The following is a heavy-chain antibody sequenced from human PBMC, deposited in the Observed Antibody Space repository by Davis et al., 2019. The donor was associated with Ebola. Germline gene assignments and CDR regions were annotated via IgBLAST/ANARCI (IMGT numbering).Heavy chain of an antibody. CDR3: ARDPAIFGIDY. J-gene: IGHJ4*02. Sequence: GESLKISCAASGFTFSSYEMNWVRQAPGKGLEWVSYISSSGSTIYYADSVKGRFTTSRDNAKNSLYLQMNSLRAEDTALYYCARDPAIFGIDYWGQGTLVTVSS. CDR2: ISSSGSTI. D-gene: IGHD3-3*01. CDR1: GFTFSSYE. V-gene: IGHV3-48*03.